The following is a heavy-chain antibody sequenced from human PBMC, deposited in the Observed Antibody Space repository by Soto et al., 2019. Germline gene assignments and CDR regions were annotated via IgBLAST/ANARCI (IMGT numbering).Heavy chain of an antibody. CDR1: GFTFSSYS. D-gene: IGHD3-10*01. Sequence: PGGSLRLSCAASGFTFSSYSMNWVRQAPGKGLEWVSSISSSSYIYYADSVKGRFTISRDNAKNSLYLQMNSLRAEDTAVYYCARGGMWGSGPFDPWGQGTLVTVSS. J-gene: IGHJ5*02. CDR3: ARGGMWGSGPFDP. V-gene: IGHV3-21*01. CDR2: ISSSSYI.